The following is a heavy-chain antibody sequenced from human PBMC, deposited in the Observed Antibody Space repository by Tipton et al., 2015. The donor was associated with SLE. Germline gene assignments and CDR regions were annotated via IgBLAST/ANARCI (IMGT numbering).Heavy chain of an antibody. CDR2: INPSGSN. V-gene: IGHV4-34*01. J-gene: IGHJ6*03. D-gene: IGHD6-13*01. CDR1: GGSFSGYY. Sequence: TLSLTCAVYGGSFSGYYWSWVRQPPGKGLEWVGGINPSGSNKYNPSLKSRITISVDTSKNQFSLKVSSVTAADTAVYYCARGSGRYSSSWYYFYYYMDVWGKGTTVTVSS. CDR3: ARGSGRYSSSWYYFYYYMDV.